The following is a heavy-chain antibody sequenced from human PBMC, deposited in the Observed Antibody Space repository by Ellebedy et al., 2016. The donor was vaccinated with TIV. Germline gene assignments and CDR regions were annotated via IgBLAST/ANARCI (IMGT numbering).Heavy chain of an antibody. J-gene: IGHJ4*02. V-gene: IGHV3-48*04. CDR1: GFTFSIYA. CDR3: ARTEKGTFYFDY. Sequence: GESLKISCAASGFTFSIYAMNWVRQAPGKGPEWVSYIPGSGSTIYYADSVKGRFTVSRDNAENSLYLQMDSLRAEDTAVYYCARTEKGTFYFDYWGQGTLVTVSS. D-gene: IGHD2/OR15-2a*01. CDR2: IPGSGSTI.